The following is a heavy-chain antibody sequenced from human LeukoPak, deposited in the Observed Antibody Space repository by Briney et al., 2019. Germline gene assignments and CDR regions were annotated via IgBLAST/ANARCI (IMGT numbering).Heavy chain of an antibody. V-gene: IGHV4-59*01. CDR1: GGSISSYH. D-gene: IGHD6-13*01. Sequence: KPSETLSLTCTVSGGSISSYHWSWIRQPPGKELEWIGYIYYSGSTNYNPSLKSRVTISVDTSKNQSSLKLSSVTAADTAVYFCAREACSSCYFDYWGQGTLVTVSS. CDR2: IYYSGST. J-gene: IGHJ4*02. CDR3: AREACSSCYFDY.